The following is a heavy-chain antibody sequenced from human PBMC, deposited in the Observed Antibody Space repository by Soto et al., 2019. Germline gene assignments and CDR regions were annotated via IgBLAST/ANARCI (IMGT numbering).Heavy chain of an antibody. Sequence: PGDSLKISCHSSGNDDFGMYWIACLRQTSGRGLEWIGFTYPGDSETTYSPSFQGRVTFSADKSTRTAYLQWTGLKASDSATYYCARHRRAIVATTDSLAIWGQGTKVTVSS. CDR2: TYPGDSET. J-gene: IGHJ3*01. CDR3: ARHRRAIVATTDSLAI. D-gene: IGHD1-26*01. V-gene: IGHV5-51*01. CDR1: GNDDFGMYW.